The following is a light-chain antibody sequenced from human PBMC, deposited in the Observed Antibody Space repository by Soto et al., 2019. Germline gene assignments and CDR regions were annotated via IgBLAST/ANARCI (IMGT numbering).Light chain of an antibody. CDR3: QSYDSSLSVV. Sequence: QTVVTQPPSVSGAPGQRVTISCTGSSSNIGAGYDVQWYQQLPGTAPKLLIYGNNNRPSGVSDRFSASKSGTSASLAITGLQAEDEADYYCQSYDSSLSVVCGGGTKLTVL. V-gene: IGLV1-40*01. CDR2: GNN. CDR1: SSNIGAGYD. J-gene: IGLJ2*01.